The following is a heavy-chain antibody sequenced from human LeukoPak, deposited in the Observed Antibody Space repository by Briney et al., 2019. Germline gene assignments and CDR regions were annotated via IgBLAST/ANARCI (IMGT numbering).Heavy chain of an antibody. V-gene: IGHV4-39*01. CDR2: ISYSGNT. D-gene: IGHD2-21*02. CDR1: GDSISSSNYF. J-gene: IGHJ4*02. Sequence: SETLSLSCTVSGDSISSSNYFWGWIRQPPGKGLEWIGEISYSGNTYYNPSLKSRVTISMDTSKNQFSLNLNSVTASDTTVYYCARRSPLVAVTTAHYYDYWGPGTLVTVSS. CDR3: ARRSPLVAVTTAHYYDY.